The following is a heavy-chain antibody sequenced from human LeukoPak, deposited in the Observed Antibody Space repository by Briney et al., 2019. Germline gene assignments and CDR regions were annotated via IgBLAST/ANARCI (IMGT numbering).Heavy chain of an antibody. CDR2: TYYNSKWYR. CDR3: ARGFFRTGFHY. J-gene: IGHJ4*02. V-gene: IGHV6-1*01. CDR1: GDSVSSSSAA. D-gene: IGHD1-14*01. Sequence: SQTLSLTCAISGDSVSSSSAAWNWIRQSPLRGLEWLGRTYYNSKWYREFAVSVKSRIIINADTSKNQFSLHLDSVTPEDTAVYYCARGFFRTGFHYWGQGTLVTVSS.